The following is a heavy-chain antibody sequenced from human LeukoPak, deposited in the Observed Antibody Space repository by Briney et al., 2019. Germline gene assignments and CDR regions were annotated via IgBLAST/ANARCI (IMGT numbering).Heavy chain of an antibody. Sequence: GGSLRLSCAASGFTLSRYEMSWVRQAPGKGLEWVSYISSSGSTIYYADSVKGRVTISRYNAKNSLYLQMNSLRAEDTAVHYCASGVTIFGVVRFDYWGQGTLVTASS. CDR1: GFTLSRYE. V-gene: IGHV3-48*03. J-gene: IGHJ4*02. CDR2: ISSSGSTI. CDR3: ASGVTIFGVVRFDY. D-gene: IGHD3-3*01.